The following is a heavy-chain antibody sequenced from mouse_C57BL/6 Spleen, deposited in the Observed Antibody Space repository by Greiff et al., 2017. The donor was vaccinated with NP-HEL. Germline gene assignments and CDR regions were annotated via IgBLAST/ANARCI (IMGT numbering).Heavy chain of an antibody. J-gene: IGHJ2*01. Sequence: EVMLVESGPELVKPGDSVKISCKASGYSFTGYFMNWVMQSHGKSLEWIGRINPYNGDTFYNQKFKGKATLTVDKSSSTAHMELRSLTSEDSAVYYCAREKLSFDYWGQGTTLTVSS. CDR1: GYSFTGYF. CDR2: INPYNGDT. D-gene: IGHD2-12*01. CDR3: AREKLSFDY. V-gene: IGHV1-20*01.